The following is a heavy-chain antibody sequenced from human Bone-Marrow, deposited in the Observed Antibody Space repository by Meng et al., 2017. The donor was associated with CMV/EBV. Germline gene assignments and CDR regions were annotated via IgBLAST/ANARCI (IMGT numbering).Heavy chain of an antibody. D-gene: IGHD2-2*01. CDR3: ARGEVPAAIDNWFDP. J-gene: IGHJ5*02. Sequence: GGSLRLSCAASGFTFSSYAMHWVRQAPGKGLEWVAVISYDGSNKYYADSVKGRFTISRDNSKNTLYLQMNSLRAEDTAVYYCARGEVPAAIDNWFDPWGQGTLVTVSS. CDR2: ISYDGSNK. CDR1: GFTFSSYA. V-gene: IGHV3-30*04.